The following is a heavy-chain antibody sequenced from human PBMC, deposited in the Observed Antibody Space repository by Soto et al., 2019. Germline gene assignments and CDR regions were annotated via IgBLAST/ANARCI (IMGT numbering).Heavy chain of an antibody. V-gene: IGHV3-23*01. D-gene: IGHD1-1*01. Sequence: GGSLRLSCAASGFMFSDYWMHWVRQAPGKGLEWVSAISGSCGGTYYADSVKGRFTISRDNSKNTLYLQMNSLRAEDTAVYYCAKVWNWNDQYFDYWGQGTLVTVSS. CDR2: ISGSCGGT. CDR1: GFMFSDYW. CDR3: AKVWNWNDQYFDY. J-gene: IGHJ4*02.